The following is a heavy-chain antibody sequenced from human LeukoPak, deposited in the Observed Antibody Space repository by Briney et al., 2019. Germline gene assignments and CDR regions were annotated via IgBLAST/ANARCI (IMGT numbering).Heavy chain of an antibody. D-gene: IGHD2-8*01. CDR1: GFTFSSYS. CDR2: ISSSSSYI. J-gene: IGHJ6*03. Sequence: GGSLRLSCAASGFTFSSYSMNWVRQAPGKGLEWVSSISSSSSYIYYADSVKGRFTISRDNAKNSLYLQMNSLRAEDTAVYYCARGVRGYCTNGVCSDSYYYYMDVWGKGPRSPSP. V-gene: IGHV3-21*01. CDR3: ARGVRGYCTNGVCSDSYYYYMDV.